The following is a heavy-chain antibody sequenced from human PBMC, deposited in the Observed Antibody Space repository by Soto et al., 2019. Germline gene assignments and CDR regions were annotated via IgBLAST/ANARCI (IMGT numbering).Heavy chain of an antibody. CDR2: FYYSEST. J-gene: IGHJ4*02. V-gene: IGHV4-39*01. CDR1: GGSISSSSYY. Sequence: SETLSLTCAVSGGSISSSSYYWGWIRQPPGKGLEWIGSFYYSESTYYNPSLKSRATISVDTSKNQFSLKLSSVTAADTAVYYCATITIFGVVPNYFDYWGQGTLVTVSS. D-gene: IGHD3-3*01. CDR3: ATITIFGVVPNYFDY.